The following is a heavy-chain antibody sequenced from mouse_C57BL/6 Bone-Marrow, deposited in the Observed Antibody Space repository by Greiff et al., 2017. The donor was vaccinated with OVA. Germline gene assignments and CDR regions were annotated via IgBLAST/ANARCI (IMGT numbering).Heavy chain of an antibody. CDR1: GFNIKDDY. J-gene: IGHJ2*01. CDR2: IDPGNGDT. D-gene: IGHD1-1*01. CDR3: TTNTTVVAPDY. V-gene: IGHV14-4*01. Sequence: VQLQQSGAELVRPGASVKLSCTASGFNIKDDYMHWVKQRPEQGLEWIGWIDPGNGDTEYASKFQGKATITADTSSNTAYLQLSSLTSEDTAVYYCTTNTTVVAPDYWGQGTTLTVSS.